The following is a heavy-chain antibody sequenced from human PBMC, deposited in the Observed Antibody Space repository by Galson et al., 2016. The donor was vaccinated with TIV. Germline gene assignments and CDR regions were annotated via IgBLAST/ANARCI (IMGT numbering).Heavy chain of an antibody. V-gene: IGHV3-66*02. D-gene: IGHD2-21*01. J-gene: IGHJ6*02. Sequence: SLRLSCAASGLSVTDNSMTWVRQAPGQGLEWVALIYDDGKKMYADSVQGRLTISRDSSKNVLYLQMTSLRGDDTAVYFCARDRRHCGNECFLRYYYGMDVWGQGTAVTVSS. CDR2: IYDDGKK. CDR1: GLSVTDNS. CDR3: ARDRRHCGNECFLRYYYGMDV.